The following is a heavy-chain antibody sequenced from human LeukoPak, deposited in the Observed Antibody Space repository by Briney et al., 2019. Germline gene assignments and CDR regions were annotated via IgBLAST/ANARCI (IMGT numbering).Heavy chain of an antibody. J-gene: IGHJ6*03. CDR2: IKHDGREKQNGSEN. Sequence: GGSLRLSCAASGFTFSQYWMSWVRQAPGKGGEGGANIKHDGREKQNGSENTYVASVKRRFTTSRDNAKNSLYLQMNSLRAEDTAVYYCARSGRGVDSFYFYMDVWGKGTTVTVSS. D-gene: IGHD3-10*01. CDR1: GFTFSQYW. V-gene: IGHV3-7*01. CDR3: ARSGRGVDSFYFYMDV.